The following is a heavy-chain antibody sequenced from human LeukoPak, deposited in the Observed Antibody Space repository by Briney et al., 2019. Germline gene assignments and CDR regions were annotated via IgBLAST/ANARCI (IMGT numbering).Heavy chain of an antibody. CDR3: ARPSSYYDSSGYYLGGYFDY. D-gene: IGHD3-22*01. CDR2: IYPGDSDT. V-gene: IGHV5-51*01. Sequence: GESLKISCKGSGYSFTSYWIGWVRQMPGKGLEWMGIIYPGDSDTRYSPSFQGQVTISADKSISTAYLQWSSLKASDTAMYYCARPSSYYDSSGYYLGGYFDYWGQGTLVTVSS. J-gene: IGHJ4*02. CDR1: GYSFTSYW.